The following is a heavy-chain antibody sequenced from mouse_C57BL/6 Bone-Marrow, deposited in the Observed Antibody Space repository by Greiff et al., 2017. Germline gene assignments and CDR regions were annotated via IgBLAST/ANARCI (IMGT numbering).Heavy chain of an antibody. CDR3: ANSTVVAPYYAMDY. Sequence: VKLMESGPELVKPGASVKLSCKASGYTFTSYDINWVKQRPGQGLEWIGWIYPRDGSTKYNEKFKGKATLTVDTSSSTAYMELHSLTSEDSAVYFCANSTVVAPYYAMDYWGQGTSVTVSS. CDR2: IYPRDGST. J-gene: IGHJ4*01. D-gene: IGHD1-1*01. CDR1: GYTFTSYD. V-gene: IGHV1-85*01.